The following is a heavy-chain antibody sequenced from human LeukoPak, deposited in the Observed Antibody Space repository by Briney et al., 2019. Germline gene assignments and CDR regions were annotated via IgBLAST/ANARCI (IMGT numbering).Heavy chain of an antibody. V-gene: IGHV3-30*18. Sequence: PGGSLRLSCAASGFTFSSYGVHWVRQAPGKGLEWVAVISYDGSNKYYADSVKGRFTISRDNSKNTLYLQMNSLRADDTAVYYCAKFSGWYDYWGQGTLVTVSS. CDR1: GFTFSSYG. D-gene: IGHD6-19*01. CDR2: ISYDGSNK. CDR3: AKFSGWYDY. J-gene: IGHJ4*02.